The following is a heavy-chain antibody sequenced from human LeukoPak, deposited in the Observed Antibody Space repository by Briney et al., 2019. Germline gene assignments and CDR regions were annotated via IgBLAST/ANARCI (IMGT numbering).Heavy chain of an antibody. D-gene: IGHD5-12*01. CDR3: AADYGSGYDYY. Sequence: SVKVSCKASGFTFTSSAVQWVRQARGQRLEWIGWIVVGSGNANYAQKFQERVTITRDMSTSTAYMELSSLRSEDTAVYYCAADYGSGYDYYWGQGTLVTVSS. V-gene: IGHV1-58*01. CDR1: GFTFTSSA. CDR2: IVVGSGNA. J-gene: IGHJ4*02.